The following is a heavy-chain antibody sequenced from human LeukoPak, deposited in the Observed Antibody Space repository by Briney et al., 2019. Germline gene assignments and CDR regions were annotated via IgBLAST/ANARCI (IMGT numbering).Heavy chain of an antibody. V-gene: IGHV4-39*07. CDR2: IYYSGST. D-gene: IGHD6-13*01. Sequence: SETLSLTCTVSGGSITSSSYYWGWIRQPPGKGLVWIGRIYYSGSTNYNPSLKSRVTISVDKSKNQFSLKLSSVTAADTAVYYCARGGLIAAAGTFDYWGQGTLVTVSS. CDR3: ARGGLIAAAGTFDY. CDR1: GGSITSSSYY. J-gene: IGHJ4*02.